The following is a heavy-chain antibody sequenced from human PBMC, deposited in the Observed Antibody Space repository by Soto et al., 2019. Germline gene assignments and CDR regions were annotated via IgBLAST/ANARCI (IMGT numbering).Heavy chain of an antibody. J-gene: IGHJ6*02. V-gene: IGHV4-30-2*01. CDR2: IYHSGST. Sequence: QLQLQESGSGLVKPSQTLSLTCAVSGGSISSGGYSWSWIRQPPGKGLEWIGYIYHSGSTYYNPSLKSRVTISVDRSKNQFSLKLSSVTAADTAVYYCATGASSSWDYYYGMDVWGQGTTVTVSS. CDR1: GGSISSGGYS. CDR3: ATGASSSWDYYYGMDV. D-gene: IGHD6-13*01.